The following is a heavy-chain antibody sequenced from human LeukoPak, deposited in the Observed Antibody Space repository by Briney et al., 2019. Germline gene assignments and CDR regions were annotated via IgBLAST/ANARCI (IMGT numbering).Heavy chain of an antibody. CDR2: ISSSSSYI. CDR3: ASAYSSTWYGWFDP. D-gene: IGHD6-13*01. J-gene: IGHJ5*02. V-gene: IGHV3-21*01. CDR1: GFTFSNYS. Sequence: PGGSLRLSCAASGFTFSNYSMNWVRQAPGKGLEWVSSISSSSSYIYYADSAKGRFTISRDNAKSSLYLQMNSLRAEDTAVYYCASAYSSTWYGWFDPWGQGTLVTVSS.